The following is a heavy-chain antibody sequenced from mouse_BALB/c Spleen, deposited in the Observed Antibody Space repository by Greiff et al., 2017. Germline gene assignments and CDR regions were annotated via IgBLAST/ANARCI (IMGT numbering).Heavy chain of an antibody. D-gene: IGHD3-2*01. J-gene: IGHJ4*01. Sequence: VQLKESGPELVKPGASVKMSCKASGYTFTSYVMHWVKQKPGQGLEWIGYINPYNDGTKYNEKFKGKATLTSDKSSSTAYMELSSLTSEDSAVYYCAKIDSLYAMDYWGQGTSVTVSS. CDR3: AKIDSLYAMDY. V-gene: IGHV1-14*01. CDR2: INPYNDGT. CDR1: GYTFTSYV.